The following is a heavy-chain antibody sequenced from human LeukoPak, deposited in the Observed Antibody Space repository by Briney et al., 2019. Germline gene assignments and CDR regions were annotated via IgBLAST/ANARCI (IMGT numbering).Heavy chain of an antibody. CDR1: GHTFTSYG. J-gene: IGHJ4*02. CDR3: ARDIKITMVRGVIIPDFDY. D-gene: IGHD3-10*01. CDR2: ISAYNGNT. Sequence: ASVKVSCKASGHTFTSYGISWVRQAPGQGLEWMGWISAYNGNTNYAQKLQGRVTMTTDTSTSTAYMELRSLRSDDTAVYYCARDIKITMVRGVIIPDFDYWGQGTLVTVSS. V-gene: IGHV1-18*01.